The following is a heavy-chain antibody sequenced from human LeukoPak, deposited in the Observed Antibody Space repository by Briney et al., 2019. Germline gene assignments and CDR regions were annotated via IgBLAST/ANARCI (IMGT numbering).Heavy chain of an antibody. Sequence: ASVKVSCKASGYTFNAYYMYWVRQAPGQGLEWMGWINPNSGGTNYAQKFQGRVTMTRDTSISTAYMELSRLRSDDTAVYYCARDKSGNSGWYSYFDYWGQGTLVTVSS. J-gene: IGHJ4*02. CDR1: GYTFNAYY. CDR3: ARDKSGNSGWYSYFDY. D-gene: IGHD6-19*01. CDR2: INPNSGGT. V-gene: IGHV1-2*02.